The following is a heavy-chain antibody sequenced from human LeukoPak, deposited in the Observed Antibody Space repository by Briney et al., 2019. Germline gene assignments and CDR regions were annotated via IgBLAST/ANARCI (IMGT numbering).Heavy chain of an antibody. CDR3: AREAVTMVRGVNYYFDY. Sequence: GASVKVSCKASGGTFSSYAISWVRQAPGQGLEWVGRIIPIFGTANYAQKFQGRVTITTDESTSTAYMELSSLRSEDTAVYYCAREAVTMVRGVNYYFDYWGQGTLVTVSS. CDR1: GGTFSSYA. J-gene: IGHJ4*02. V-gene: IGHV1-69*05. D-gene: IGHD3-10*01. CDR2: IIPIFGTA.